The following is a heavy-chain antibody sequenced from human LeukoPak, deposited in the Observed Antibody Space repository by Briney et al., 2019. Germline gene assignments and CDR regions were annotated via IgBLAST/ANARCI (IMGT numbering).Heavy chain of an antibody. CDR3: ARAMSGWNPRNDYFDY. J-gene: IGHJ4*02. V-gene: IGHV4-31*03. CDR1: GGSISSGGYY. Sequence: SETLSLTCTVSGGSISSGGYYWSWIRQHPGKGLEWIGYIYYSGSTYCNPSLKSRVTISVDTSKSQFSLKLSSVTAADTAVYYCARAMSGWNPRNDYFDYWGQGTLVTVSS. CDR2: IYYSGST. D-gene: IGHD1-1*01.